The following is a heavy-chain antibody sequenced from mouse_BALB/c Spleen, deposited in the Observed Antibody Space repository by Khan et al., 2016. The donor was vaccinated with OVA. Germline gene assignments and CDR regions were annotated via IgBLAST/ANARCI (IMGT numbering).Heavy chain of an antibody. Sequence: VQLQESGPGLVAPSQSLSITCTVSGFSLTSYGVNWVRQPPGKGLEWLGVIWGDGSTNYHSALISRLSISKDNSKSQLFLKLNSLQTDDTTTYYCAKWGDVYAVDYWGQGTSVTVSS. V-gene: IGHV2-3*01. CDR3: AKWGDVYAVDY. CDR2: IWGDGST. D-gene: IGHD2-13*01. CDR1: GFSLTSYG. J-gene: IGHJ4*01.